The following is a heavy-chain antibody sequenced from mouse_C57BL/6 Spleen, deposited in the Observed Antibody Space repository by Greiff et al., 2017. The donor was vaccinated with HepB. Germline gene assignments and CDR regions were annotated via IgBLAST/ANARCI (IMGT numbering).Heavy chain of an antibody. D-gene: IGHD1-1*01. CDR1: GYAFSSSW. CDR3: ATITTDFDY. J-gene: IGHJ2*01. V-gene: IGHV1-82*01. CDR2: IYPGDGDT. Sequence: QVQLKESGPELVKPGASVKISCKASGYAFSSSWMNWVKQRPGKGLEWIGRIYPGDGDTNYNGKVKGKATLTADKSSSTAYMQLSSLTSEDSAVYFCATITTDFDYWGQGTTLTVSS.